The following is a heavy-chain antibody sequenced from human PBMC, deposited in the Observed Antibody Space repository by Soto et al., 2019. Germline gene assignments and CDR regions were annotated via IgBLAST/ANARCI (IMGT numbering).Heavy chain of an antibody. D-gene: IGHD6-19*01. J-gene: IGHJ4*02. Sequence: PGGSLRLSCAASGFTFSSYAMHWVRQAPGKGLEWVAVISYDGSNKYYADSVKGRFTISRDNSKNTLYLQMNSLRAEDTAVYYCAKDRSVWAVAGLDYWGQGTLVTVSS. CDR1: GFTFSSYA. V-gene: IGHV3-30-3*01. CDR2: ISYDGSNK. CDR3: AKDRSVWAVAGLDY.